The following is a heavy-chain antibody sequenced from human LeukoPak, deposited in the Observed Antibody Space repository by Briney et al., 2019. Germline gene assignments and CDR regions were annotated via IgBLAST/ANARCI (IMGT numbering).Heavy chain of an antibody. CDR1: GGSISSGSYY. CDR3: ASEQTYYDYVWGSYHYYMDV. V-gene: IGHV4-61*02. Sequence: SQTLSLTCTVSGGSISSGSYYCDWIRQPAGKGLEWFRRIYTSGSTNYNPSLKSRVTISVDTSKNQFSLRLSSATAADTAVYYCASEQTYYDYVWGSYHYYMDVWGKGTTVTVSS. J-gene: IGHJ6*03. D-gene: IGHD3-16*02. CDR2: IYTSGST.